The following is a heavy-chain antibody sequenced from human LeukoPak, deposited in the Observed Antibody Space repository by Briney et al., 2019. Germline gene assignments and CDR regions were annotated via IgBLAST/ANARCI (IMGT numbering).Heavy chain of an antibody. Sequence: GESLKISCKGSGYRFTSYWIGWVRQMAGKGLEWMGTIYPRDSDTRYSPSFQGQVTISADRSISTAYLQWSSLKASDTAIYYCARHIVTGTSSFYAFDLWGQGTMVTVSS. J-gene: IGHJ3*01. CDR1: GYRFTSYW. D-gene: IGHD1-7*01. CDR3: ARHIVTGTSSFYAFDL. V-gene: IGHV5-51*01. CDR2: IYPRDSDT.